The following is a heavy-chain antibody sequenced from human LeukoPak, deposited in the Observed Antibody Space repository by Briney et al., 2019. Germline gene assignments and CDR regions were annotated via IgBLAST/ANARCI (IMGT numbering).Heavy chain of an antibody. J-gene: IGHJ5*02. CDR1: GHTYTGYY. V-gene: IGHV1-2*06. D-gene: IGHD3-9*01. CDR3: ARLSILSGYYKGDL. Sequence: GASVRLSCNASGHTYTGYYMHWLRQAPGQRLECMGRINPNSGGTNYAQKFQGRVTMTRDTSIRTAYMELSSLRSDDTAVYYCARLSILSGYYKGDLWGQRTLVSVSS. CDR2: INPNSGGT.